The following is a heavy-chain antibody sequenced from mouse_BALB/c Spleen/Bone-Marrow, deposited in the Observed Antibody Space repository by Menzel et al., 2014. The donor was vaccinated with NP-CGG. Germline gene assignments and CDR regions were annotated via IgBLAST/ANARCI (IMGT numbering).Heavy chain of an antibody. Sequence: QAQLPQSGAELVKPRPSVKLSCKASGYTFTGYWMHWVEQRPGQGLEWIGEINPSNGRTNYNEKFKSMATLTVDKSSSTAYMQLSSLTSEDCAVFYCARLIYGSSYIVDLWGQASSLTVSP. CDR1: GYTFTGYW. J-gene: IGHJ4*01. D-gene: IGHD1-1*01. CDR2: INPSNGRT. CDR3: ARLIYGSSYIVDL. V-gene: IGHV1S81*02.